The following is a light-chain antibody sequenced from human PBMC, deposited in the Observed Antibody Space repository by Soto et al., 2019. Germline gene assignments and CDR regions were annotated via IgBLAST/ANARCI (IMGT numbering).Light chain of an antibody. CDR2: EVS. V-gene: IGLV2-14*01. CDR3: GSYTSSSTVV. Sequence: QSALTQPASVSGSPGQSITISCTGTSSDVGGYNYVSWYQQYPGKAPKLMIYEVSNRPSGVSNRFSGSKSVNTASLTISGLQAEDEADYYCGSYTSSSTVVFGGGTKLTVL. J-gene: IGLJ2*01. CDR1: SSDVGGYNY.